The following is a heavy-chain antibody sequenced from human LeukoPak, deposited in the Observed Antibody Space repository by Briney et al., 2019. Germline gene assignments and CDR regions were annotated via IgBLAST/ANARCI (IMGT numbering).Heavy chain of an antibody. V-gene: IGHV3-43*02. Sequence: PGGSLRFSCAASGFNFDDYAMHWVRQAPGKGLEWVSLISGDGGSTYYADSVKGRFTISRDNSKNSLYLQMNSLRTEDTALYYCAKAEANWGSDYFDYWGQGTLVTVSS. D-gene: IGHD7-27*01. CDR2: ISGDGGST. CDR1: GFNFDDYA. J-gene: IGHJ4*02. CDR3: AKAEANWGSDYFDY.